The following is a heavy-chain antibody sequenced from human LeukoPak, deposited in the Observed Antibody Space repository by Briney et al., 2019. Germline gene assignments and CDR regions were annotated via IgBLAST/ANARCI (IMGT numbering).Heavy chain of an antibody. J-gene: IGHJ4*02. CDR2: ISYDGSNK. Sequence: GGSLRLSCAASGFTFSSYGMHWVRQAPGKGLEWVAVISYDGSNKYYADSVKGRFTISRDNSENTLYLQMNSLRAEDTAVYYCAKGVEKGYWGQGTLVTVSS. CDR3: AKGVEKGY. V-gene: IGHV3-30*18. CDR1: GFTFSSYG. D-gene: IGHD1-1*01.